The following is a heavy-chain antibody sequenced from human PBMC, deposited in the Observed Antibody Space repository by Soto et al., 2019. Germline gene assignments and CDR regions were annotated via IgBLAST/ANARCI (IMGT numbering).Heavy chain of an antibody. D-gene: IGHD6-6*01. V-gene: IGHV3-7*03. Sequence: EVQLVESGGGLVQPGGSLRLSCAASGFTFSSYWMSWVRQAPGKGLEWVANIKQDGSEKYYVDSVKGRFTISRDNAKNSLYLQMNSLRAEDTAVYYCARERRSSFTYYYGMDVWGQGTTVTVS. CDR2: IKQDGSEK. J-gene: IGHJ6*02. CDR1: GFTFSSYW. CDR3: ARERRSSFTYYYGMDV.